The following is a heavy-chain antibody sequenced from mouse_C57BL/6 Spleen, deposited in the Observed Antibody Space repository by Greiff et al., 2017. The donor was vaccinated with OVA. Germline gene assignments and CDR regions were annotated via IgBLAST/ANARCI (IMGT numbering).Heavy chain of an antibody. J-gene: IGHJ3*01. V-gene: IGHV1-19*01. Sequence: EVQLQQSGPVLVKPGASVKMSCKASGYTFTDYYMNWVKQSHGKILEWIGVINPYNGGTSYNQKFKGKATLTVDKSSSTAYMELNSLTSEDSAVYYCAREGNGYEFAYWGQGTLVTVSA. CDR1: GYTFTDYY. CDR2: INPYNGGT. CDR3: AREGNGYEFAY. D-gene: IGHD2-2*01.